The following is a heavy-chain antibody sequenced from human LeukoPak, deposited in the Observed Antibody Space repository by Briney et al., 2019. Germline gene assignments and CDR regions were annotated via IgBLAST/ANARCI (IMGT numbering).Heavy chain of an antibody. J-gene: IGHJ4*02. CDR3: ARKAGYYYGSGDY. V-gene: IGHV3-23*01. CDR1: GLILSSYV. D-gene: IGHD3-10*01. Sequence: GGSLRLSCAASGLILSSYVMSWVRQAPGKGLEWVSTIGGSGGSTYYADSVKGRFTISRDNSKNTLYLQMNSLRAEDTAVYYCARKAGYYYGSGDYWGQGTLVTVSS. CDR2: IGGSGGST.